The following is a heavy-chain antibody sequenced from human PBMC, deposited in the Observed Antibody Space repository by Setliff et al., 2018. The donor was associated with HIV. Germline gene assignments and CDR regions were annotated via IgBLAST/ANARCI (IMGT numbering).Heavy chain of an antibody. D-gene: IGHD1-26*01. J-gene: IGHJ4*02. Sequence: SETLSLTCAVSGASISSGNWWSWVRQSPGKGLEWIGEIFHTGSTNYNPSLKSRVTISLDTSKNQFSLKLSSVTAADTAVYYCARASYSGSYYYLDYWGQGTLVTVS. CDR3: ARASYSGSYYYLDY. CDR1: GASISSGNW. CDR2: IFHTGST. V-gene: IGHV4-4*02.